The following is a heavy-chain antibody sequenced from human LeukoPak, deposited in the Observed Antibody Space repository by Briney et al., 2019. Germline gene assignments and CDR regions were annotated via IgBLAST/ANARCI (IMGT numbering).Heavy chain of an antibody. CDR2: ISSSGSTI. J-gene: IGHJ6*02. V-gene: IGHV3-48*04. D-gene: IGHD1-26*01. CDR3: ARREGAGGMDV. Sequence: GGSLRLSCAASGFPFSTHSLNWVRQAPGKGLEWVSYISSSGSTIYYADSVKGRFTISRDNAKNSLYLQMNSLRAEDTAVYYCARREGAGGMDVWGQGTTVTVSS. CDR1: GFPFSTHS.